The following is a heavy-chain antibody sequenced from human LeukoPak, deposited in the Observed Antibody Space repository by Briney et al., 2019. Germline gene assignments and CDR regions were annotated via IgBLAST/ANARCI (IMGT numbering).Heavy chain of an antibody. CDR3: ARNYYYDSSGYYYGMVDY. V-gene: IGHV1-8*01. CDR1: GYTFTSYD. Sequence: ASVKVSCKASGYTFTSYDINWVRQATGQGLEWMGWMNPNSGNTGYAQKFQGRVTMTRNTSISTAYMELSSLRSEDTAVYYCARNYYYDSSGYYYGMVDYWGQGTLVTVSP. CDR2: MNPNSGNT. J-gene: IGHJ4*02. D-gene: IGHD3-22*01.